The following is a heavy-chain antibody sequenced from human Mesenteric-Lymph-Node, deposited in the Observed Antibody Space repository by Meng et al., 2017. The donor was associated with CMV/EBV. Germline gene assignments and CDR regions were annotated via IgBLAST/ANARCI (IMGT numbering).Heavy chain of an antibody. CDR2: IYHSGSS. J-gene: IGHJ6*02. CDR3: ARDGGAYATDV. D-gene: IGHD3-3*01. CDR1: RYSISSGYY. Sequence: SETLSLTCTVSRYSISSGYYWGWIRQPPGKGLESIGSIYHSGSSYYNPSLKSRVTISLDTSKNQFSLKLNSVTAADTAVYYCARDGGAYATDVWGQGTTVTVSS. V-gene: IGHV4-38-2*02.